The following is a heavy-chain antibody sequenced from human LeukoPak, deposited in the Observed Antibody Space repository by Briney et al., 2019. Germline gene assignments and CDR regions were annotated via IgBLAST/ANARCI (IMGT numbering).Heavy chain of an antibody. CDR3: ARRYGYYYYYMDV. V-gene: IGHV1-69*05. Sequence: SVKVSCKASGGTFSSYAISWVRQAPGQGLEWMGGIIPIFGTANYAQKFQGRVTMTRNTSISTAYMELSSLRSEDTAVYYCARRYGYYYYYMDVWGKGTTVTISS. J-gene: IGHJ6*03. CDR1: GGTFSSYA. CDR2: IIPIFGTA. D-gene: IGHD4-17*01.